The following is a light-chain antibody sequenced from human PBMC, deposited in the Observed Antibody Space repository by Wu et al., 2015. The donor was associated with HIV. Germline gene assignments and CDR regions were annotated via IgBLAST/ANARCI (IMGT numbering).Light chain of an antibody. Sequence: EIVLTQSPGTLSVSPGERATLSCRASQSVNNDFLAWYQQRPGQAPRLVIFAASNRATGIPDRFSGSGSGTNFSLTISRLEPEDFGVYYCHQYGSSPAPFGGGTKVEIK. CDR2: AAS. CDR1: QSVNNDF. CDR3: HQYGSSPAP. V-gene: IGKV3-20*01. J-gene: IGKJ4*01.